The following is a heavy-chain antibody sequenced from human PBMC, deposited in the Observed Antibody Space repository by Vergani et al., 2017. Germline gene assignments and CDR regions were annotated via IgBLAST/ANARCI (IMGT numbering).Heavy chain of an antibody. CDR3: SRVRGYSFGYSDY. D-gene: IGHD5-18*01. Sequence: EVQLVESGGGLVPPGRSLRLSCAASGFSFGDYAMTWVRQAPGKGLEWVACIRNKAYGGTTEYAASVKGRFTISRDDSKRLAYLQLSGLKTEDTAVYFCSRVRGYSFGYSDYWGQGTLVTVSS. CDR2: IRNKAYGGTT. J-gene: IGHJ4*02. V-gene: IGHV3-49*04. CDR1: GFSFGDYA.